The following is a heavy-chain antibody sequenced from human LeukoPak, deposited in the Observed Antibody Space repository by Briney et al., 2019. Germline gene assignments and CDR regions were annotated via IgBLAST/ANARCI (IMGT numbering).Heavy chain of an antibody. Sequence: GSLRLSCAASGFTFSSDSINWVRQAPGKGLEWVSSISSSSSYIYYADSVKGRFTISRDNSKNTLYLQMNSLRAEDTAVYYCAKDTCGGDCYPDYWGQGTLVTVSS. J-gene: IGHJ4*02. V-gene: IGHV3-21*04. D-gene: IGHD2-21*02. CDR1: GFTFSSDS. CDR3: AKDTCGGDCYPDY. CDR2: ISSSSSYI.